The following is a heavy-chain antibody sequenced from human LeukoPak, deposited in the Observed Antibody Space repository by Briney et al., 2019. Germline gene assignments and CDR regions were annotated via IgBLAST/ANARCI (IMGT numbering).Heavy chain of an antibody. CDR3: ARDSSSYYFDY. CDR1: GFTVTSNH. J-gene: IGHJ4*02. CDR2: IYIGGTT. Sequence: GKSLRLSCAASGFTVTSNHMNWVRQAPGKGLEWVSIIYIGGTTHYADSLKDRFTISRDASRNTLYLQMNSLRVEDTAVYYCARDSSSYYFDYWGQGTRVTVSS. D-gene: IGHD6-6*01. V-gene: IGHV3-66*01.